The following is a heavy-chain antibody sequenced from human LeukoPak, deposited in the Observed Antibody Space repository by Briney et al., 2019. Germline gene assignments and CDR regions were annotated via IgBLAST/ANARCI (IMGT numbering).Heavy chain of an antibody. D-gene: IGHD3-22*01. Sequence: GGSLRLSCAASGFTFSSYSMNWVRQAPGKGLEWVSSISSSSSYIYYADSVKGRFTISRDNAKNSLYLQLNSLRAEDTAVYYCARMYYYDSSGYYPPTSQGYYFDYWGQGTLVTVSS. J-gene: IGHJ4*02. V-gene: IGHV3-21*01. CDR1: GFTFSSYS. CDR3: ARMYYYDSSGYYPPTSQGYYFDY. CDR2: ISSSSSYI.